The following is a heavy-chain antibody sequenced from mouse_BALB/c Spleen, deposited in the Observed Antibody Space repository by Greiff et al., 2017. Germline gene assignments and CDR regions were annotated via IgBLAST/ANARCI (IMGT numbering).Heavy chain of an antibody. CDR2: IYPGNVNT. CDR1: GYTFTSYY. CDR3: AREVRVKFDY. J-gene: IGHJ2*01. Sequence: VQLQQSGPELVKPGASVRISCKASGYTFTSYYIHWVKQRPGQGLEWIGWIYPGNVNTKYNEKFKGKATLTADKSSSTAYMQLSSLTSEDSAVYFCAREVRVKFDYWGQGTTLTVSS. V-gene: IGHV1S56*01. D-gene: IGHD2-14*01.